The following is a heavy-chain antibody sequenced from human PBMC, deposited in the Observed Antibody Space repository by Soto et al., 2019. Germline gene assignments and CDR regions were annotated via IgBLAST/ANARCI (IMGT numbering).Heavy chain of an antibody. CDR2: ISYDGSNK. J-gene: IGHJ4*02. V-gene: IGHV3-30-3*01. Sequence: QVHLVESGGGVVQPGRSLRLSCAASGFTFNTYAMHWVRHAPGKGLEWVAVISYDGSNKYYADSVKGRFTISRDNSKNTLYLQMNSLKVEDTAVYYCAKDWYNYGEFDYWGQGTLVTVSS. CDR1: GFTFNTYA. D-gene: IGHD1-1*01. CDR3: AKDWYNYGEFDY.